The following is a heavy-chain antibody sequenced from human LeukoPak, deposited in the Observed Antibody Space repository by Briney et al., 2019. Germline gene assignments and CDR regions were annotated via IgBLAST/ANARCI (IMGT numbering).Heavy chain of an antibody. CDR2: IYYSGST. CDR1: GGSISSYY. Sequence: KPSETLSLTCTVSGGSISSYYWSWIRQPPGKGLEWLGYIYYSGSTNYNPSLKSRVTISVDTSKNRFSLKLSSVTAADTAVYYCARGGYYDSSGYLFDYWGQGTLVTVSS. CDR3: ARGGYYDSSGYLFDY. J-gene: IGHJ4*02. V-gene: IGHV4-59*01. D-gene: IGHD3-22*01.